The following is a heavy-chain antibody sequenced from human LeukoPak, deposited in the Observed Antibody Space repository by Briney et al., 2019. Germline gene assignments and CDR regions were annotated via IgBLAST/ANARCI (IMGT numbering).Heavy chain of an antibody. CDR3: AKDRVATIKGVYYFDY. CDR2: ISYDGSNK. V-gene: IGHV3-30*18. D-gene: IGHD5-12*01. J-gene: IGHJ4*02. CDR1: GSTFSNYA. Sequence: HPGRSLRLSCAASGSTFSNYAIHWVRQAPGKGLEWVAVISYDGSNKYCADSVKGRFTISRDNSKNTVYLQMNSLRPEETAVYYCAKDRVATIKGVYYFDYWGQGTLVTVSS.